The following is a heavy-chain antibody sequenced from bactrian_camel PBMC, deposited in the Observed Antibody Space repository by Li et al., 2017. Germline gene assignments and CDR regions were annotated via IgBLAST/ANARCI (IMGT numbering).Heavy chain of an antibody. CDR2: LASDGGS. CDR1: AYTPANVR. J-gene: IGHJ4*01. CDR3: AADRPGLSGGRWSNWGEYKY. D-gene: IGHD6*01. V-gene: IGHV3S53*01. Sequence: HVQLVESGGGSVQAGGSLRLSCAFDAYTPANVRMAWFRQAPGKEREGVASLASDGGSIYAGSLKGRFSISKDNARNWLDLQMDSLEPGDTARYYCAADRPGLSGGRWSNWGEYKYWGRGTQVTVSS.